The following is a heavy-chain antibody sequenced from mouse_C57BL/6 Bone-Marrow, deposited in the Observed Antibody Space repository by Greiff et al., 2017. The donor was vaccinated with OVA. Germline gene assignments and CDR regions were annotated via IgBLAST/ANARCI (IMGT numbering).Heavy chain of an antibody. CDR3: ARSFYLGWDFDV. D-gene: IGHD5-5*01. CDR1: GYTFPSYG. V-gene: IGHV1-81*01. J-gene: IGHJ1*03. CDR2: IYPRSGNT. Sequence: VQLQQSGAELARPGASVKLSCKASGYTFPSYGISWVKQRTGQGLEWIGEIYPRSGNTYYNEKFKGKATLTADKSSSTAYMELRSLTSEDSAVYFCARSFYLGWDFDVWGTGTTVTVTA.